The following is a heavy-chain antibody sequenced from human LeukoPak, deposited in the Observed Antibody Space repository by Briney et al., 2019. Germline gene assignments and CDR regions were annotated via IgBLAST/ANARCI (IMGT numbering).Heavy chain of an antibody. Sequence: SETLSLTCAGYGGSFSGYYWSWIRQPPGKGLDGVGEINHSGSTNYNPSLKSRVTISVDTSKNQFSLKLSSVTAADTAVYYCARGRLRPGVIDYWGQGTLVTVS. J-gene: IGHJ4*02. D-gene: IGHD5/OR15-5a*01. CDR1: GGSFSGYY. CDR2: INHSGST. CDR3: ARGRLRPGVIDY. V-gene: IGHV4-34*01.